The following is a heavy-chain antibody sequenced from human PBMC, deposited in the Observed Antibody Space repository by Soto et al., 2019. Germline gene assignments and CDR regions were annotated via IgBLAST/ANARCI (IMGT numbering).Heavy chain of an antibody. D-gene: IGHD3-10*01. V-gene: IGHV1-69*01. J-gene: IGHJ4*02. CDR3: GGGGTFIRVRGVGSFHY. CDR1: GGTFSSYA. CDR2: IIPIFGTA. Sequence: QVQLVQSGAEVKKPGSSVKVSCKASGGTFSSYAISWVRQAPGQGLEWMGGIIPIFGTANYAQKFQGRVKITGDESTGTAYMGRRSLSSEDRAVYYWGGGGTFIRVRGVGSFHYWGQGPLVPVPS.